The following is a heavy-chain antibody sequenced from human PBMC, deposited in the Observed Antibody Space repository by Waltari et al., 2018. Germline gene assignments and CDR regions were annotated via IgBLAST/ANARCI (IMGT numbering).Heavy chain of an antibody. Sequence: EVELVESGGGLVQPGGSLRLSCVASGIISSSYAMTWVRQGPGKGLEWVSVIRGRADRTDYADSVKGRFTISRDRSTNTLFLQMNSLRAEDTAIYYCARAYGPDGGTAFYWYFNLWGRGTLVTVS. V-gene: IGHV3-23*04. J-gene: IGHJ2*01. CDR2: IRGRADRT. CDR3: ARAYGPDGGTAFYWYFNL. CDR1: GIISSSYA. D-gene: IGHD2-21*02.